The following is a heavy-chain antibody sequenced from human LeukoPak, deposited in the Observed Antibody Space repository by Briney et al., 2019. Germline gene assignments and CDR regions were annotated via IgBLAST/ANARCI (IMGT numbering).Heavy chain of an antibody. Sequence: GSLRLSCAASGFIFSSHDMSWVRQAPGKGLEWVSAISGDGRRTYYADSVKGRFTISRDNARNSLYLQMNSLRAEDTAVYYCARDILTGSQSRFQHWGQGTLVTVSS. J-gene: IGHJ1*01. D-gene: IGHD3-9*01. CDR2: ISGDGRRT. CDR1: GFIFSSHD. V-gene: IGHV3-48*03. CDR3: ARDILTGSQSRFQH.